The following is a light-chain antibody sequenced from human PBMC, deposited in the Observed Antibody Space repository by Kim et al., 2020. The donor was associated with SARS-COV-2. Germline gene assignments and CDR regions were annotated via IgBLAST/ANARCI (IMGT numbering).Light chain of an antibody. CDR3: NSRDSSGTHVL. CDR1: KLGDKY. J-gene: IGLJ3*02. CDR2: QDF. V-gene: IGLV3-1*01. Sequence: SYELTQPPSVSVSPGQTASITCSGDKLGDKYACWYQQKPGQSPVLVIYQDFKRPSGIPERFSGSSSGNTASLTITGAQAEDEADYYCNSRDSSGTHVLFGGGTQLTVL.